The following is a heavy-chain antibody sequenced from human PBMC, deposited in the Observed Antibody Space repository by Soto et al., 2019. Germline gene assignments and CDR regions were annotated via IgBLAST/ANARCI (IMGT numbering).Heavy chain of an antibody. Sequence: ASVKVSCKASGYTFTSYYMHWVRQAPGQGPEWMGIINPSGGSTSYAQKFQGRVTMTRDTSTSTVYMELSSLRSEDTAVYYCARKEVSHGVSSYYYYYMDVWGKGTTVTVSS. J-gene: IGHJ6*03. CDR2: INPSGGST. CDR3: ARKEVSHGVSSYYYYYMDV. D-gene: IGHD2-8*01. V-gene: IGHV1-46*03. CDR1: GYTFTSYY.